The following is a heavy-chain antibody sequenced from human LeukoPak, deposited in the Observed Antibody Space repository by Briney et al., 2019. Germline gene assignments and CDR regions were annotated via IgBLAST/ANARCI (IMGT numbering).Heavy chain of an antibody. Sequence: SSVKVSCKAFGGTFSSYAISWVRQAPGQGLEWMGRIIPIFGTANYAQKFQGRVTITTDESTSTAYMELSSLRSEDTAVYYCARNYGDYFAYMDVWGKGTTVTVSS. V-gene: IGHV1-69*05. CDR1: GGTFSSYA. CDR2: IIPIFGTA. D-gene: IGHD4-17*01. J-gene: IGHJ6*03. CDR3: ARNYGDYFAYMDV.